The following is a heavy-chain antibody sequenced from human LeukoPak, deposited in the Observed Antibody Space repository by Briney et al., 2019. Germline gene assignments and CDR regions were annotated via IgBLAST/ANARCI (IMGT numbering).Heavy chain of an antibody. CDR1: GYTFTCYG. D-gene: IGHD6-13*01. V-gene: IGHV1-18*01. CDR2: ISAYNGNT. J-gene: IGHJ4*02. CDR3: ARDQGSYSSRGVDY. Sequence: ASVKVSCKASGYTFTCYGISWVRQAPGQGLEWMGWISAYNGNTNYAQKLQGRVTMTTDTSTSTAYMELRSLRSDDTAVYYCARDQGSYSSRGVDYWGQGTLVTVSS.